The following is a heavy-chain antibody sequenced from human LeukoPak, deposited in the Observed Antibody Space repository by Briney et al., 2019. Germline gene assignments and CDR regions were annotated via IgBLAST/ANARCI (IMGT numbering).Heavy chain of an antibody. CDR3: ARGYCSGGSCYFDY. CDR1: GYTFTGYY. CDR2: INPNSGGT. J-gene: IGHJ4*02. V-gene: IGHV1-2*02. Sequence: ASVKVSCKASGYTFTGYYMHWVRQAPGQGLEWMGWINPNSGGTNYAQKFQGRVTMTRDTSISTAYMELSRLRSDDTAVYYCARGYCSGGSCYFDYWAREPWSPSPQ. D-gene: IGHD2-15*01.